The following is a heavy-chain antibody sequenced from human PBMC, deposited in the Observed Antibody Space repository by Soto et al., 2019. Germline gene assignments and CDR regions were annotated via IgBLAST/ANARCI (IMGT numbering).Heavy chain of an antibody. D-gene: IGHD2-2*02. Sequence: GASVKVSCKASGYTFTNYVLHWVRQAPGQTLEWMGWINTYNGNTKFSPEFQGRVTTSRDTSASTVYMELSSLRSEDTAVYYCAREDCSSTSCYNWYFDLWGRGTLVTVSS. CDR3: AREDCSSTSCYNWYFDL. CDR2: INTYNGNT. J-gene: IGHJ2*01. V-gene: IGHV1-3*03. CDR1: GYTFTNYV.